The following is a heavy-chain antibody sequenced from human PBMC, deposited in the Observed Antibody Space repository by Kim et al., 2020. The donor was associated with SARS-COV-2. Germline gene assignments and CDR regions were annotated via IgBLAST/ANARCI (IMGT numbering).Heavy chain of an antibody. CDR3: ITVGYDY. J-gene: IGHJ4*02. CDR2: IKSKIDGGTT. CDR1: GFTFSNAW. V-gene: IGHV3-15*01. D-gene: IGHD2-2*03. Sequence: GGSLRLSCVASGFTFSNAWMSWVRQAPGKGLEWVGRIKSKIDGGTTDYAAPVKGRFTISRNDSKNTLYLQMNSLKTEDTAVYFCITVGYDYWGQGALVTVSS.